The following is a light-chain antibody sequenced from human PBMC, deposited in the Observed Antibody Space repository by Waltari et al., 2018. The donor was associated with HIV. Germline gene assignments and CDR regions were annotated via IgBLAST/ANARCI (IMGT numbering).Light chain of an antibody. CDR2: SAS. J-gene: IGKJ3*01. Sequence: DIQMTQFPSSLSASVGDRVTITCRASQNINNFLNWYQQKPGKAPNLLMYSASTLESGVPSSFSGSGSGTYFTLTISGLQPDDFATYYCRQSYGPPLTFGPGTKVDIK. CDR3: RQSYGPPLT. CDR1: QNINNF. V-gene: IGKV1-39*01.